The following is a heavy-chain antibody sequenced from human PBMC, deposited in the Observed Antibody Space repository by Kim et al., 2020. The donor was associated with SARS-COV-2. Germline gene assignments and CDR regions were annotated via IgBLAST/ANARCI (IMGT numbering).Heavy chain of an antibody. J-gene: IGHJ3*02. Sequence: GGSLRLSCAASGFTFSSYGMHWVRQAPGKGLEWVAVIWYDGSNKYYADSVKGRFTISRDNSKNTLYLQMNSLRAEDTAVYYCARERDCGGDCRSFDIWGQGTMVTVSS. CDR3: ARERDCGGDCRSFDI. D-gene: IGHD2-21*02. CDR2: IWYDGSNK. CDR1: GFTFSSYG. V-gene: IGHV3-33*01.